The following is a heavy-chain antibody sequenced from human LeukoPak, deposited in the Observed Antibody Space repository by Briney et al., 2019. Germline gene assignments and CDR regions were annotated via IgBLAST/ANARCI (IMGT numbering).Heavy chain of an antibody. Sequence: GRSLRLSCTASGFTFSSYAMHWVRQAPGKGLEWVAVISYDGSDNYYADSVKGRFTTSRDNSKKTLYLQMNSLRAEDTAIYYCVRETEAYGEWGQGTLVTVSS. J-gene: IGHJ4*02. CDR3: VRETEAYGE. CDR1: GFTFSSYA. V-gene: IGHV3-30-3*01. CDR2: ISYDGSDN. D-gene: IGHD4-17*01.